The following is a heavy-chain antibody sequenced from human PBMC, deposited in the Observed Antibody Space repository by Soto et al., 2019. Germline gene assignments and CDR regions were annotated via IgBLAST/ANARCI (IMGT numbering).Heavy chain of an antibody. V-gene: IGHV1-69*06. Sequence: QDHLAQSGAEVKKPGSSVTVSCKASGGTFNSYGISWVRQAPGQGLDWMGVIIPLYGTVNYAQKFQGRVSITADKSTSTAYMDLSSLRSDDTAVYYWARARVIRGVIPSHFGIWGQGTLVTVSS. CDR2: IIPLYGTV. CDR3: ARARVIRGVIPSHFGI. CDR1: GGTFNSYG. D-gene: IGHD3-10*01. J-gene: IGHJ4*02.